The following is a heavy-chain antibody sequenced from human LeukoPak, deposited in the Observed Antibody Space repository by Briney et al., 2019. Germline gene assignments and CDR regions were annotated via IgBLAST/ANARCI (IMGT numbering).Heavy chain of an antibody. V-gene: IGHV4-59*01. Sequence: SETLSLTCTVSGGSISSYYWSWIRQPPGKGLEWIGYIYYSGSTNYNPPLKSRVTISVDTSKNQFSLKLSSVTAADTAVYYCARLTPRYYYYGMDVWGQGTTVTVSS. CDR3: ARLTPRYYYYGMDV. CDR2: IYYSGST. CDR1: GGSISSYY. J-gene: IGHJ6*02.